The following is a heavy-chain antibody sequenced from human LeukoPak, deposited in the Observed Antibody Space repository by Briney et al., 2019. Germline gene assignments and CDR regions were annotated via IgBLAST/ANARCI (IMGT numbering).Heavy chain of an antibody. CDR3: AKDYCSSTSCYYFDY. CDR2: ISDSGGST. CDR1: GFTFSSYA. Sequence: GGSLRLSCAASGFTFSSYAMSWVRQAPGKGQEWVSGISDSGGSTYYADSVKGRFTISRDNSKNTLYSQMNSLRAEDTAAYYCAKDYCSSTSCYYFDYWGQGTLVTVSS. V-gene: IGHV3-23*01. J-gene: IGHJ4*02. D-gene: IGHD2-2*01.